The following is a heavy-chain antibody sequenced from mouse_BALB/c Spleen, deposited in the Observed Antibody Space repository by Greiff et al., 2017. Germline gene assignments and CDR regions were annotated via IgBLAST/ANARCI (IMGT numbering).Heavy chain of an antibody. J-gene: IGHJ2*01. Sequence: EVQGVESGGGLVKPGGSLKLSCAASGFTFSSYAMSWVRQTPEKRLEWVASISSGGSTYYPDSVKGRFTISRDNARNILYLQMSSLRSEDTAMYYCARGNDGYYFDYWGQGTTLTVSS. CDR3: ARGNDGYYFDY. V-gene: IGHV5-6-5*01. CDR1: GFTFSSYA. CDR2: ISSGGST. D-gene: IGHD2-3*01.